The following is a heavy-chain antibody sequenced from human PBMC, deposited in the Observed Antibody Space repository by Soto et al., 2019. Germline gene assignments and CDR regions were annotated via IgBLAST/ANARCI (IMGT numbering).Heavy chain of an antibody. J-gene: IGHJ6*02. D-gene: IGHD3-22*01. Sequence: EVQLVESGGGLVQPGGSLRLSCAASGFTFSSYDMQWVRQATGKGLEWVSAIGIAGDTYYPGSVKGRFTISRENAKNSLYLQMNCLRAGDTAVYYCARSPPGGYHYYYGMDVWCQGTTVTVSS. V-gene: IGHV3-13*04. CDR3: ARSPPGGYHYYYGMDV. CDR1: GFTFSSYD. CDR2: IGIAGDT.